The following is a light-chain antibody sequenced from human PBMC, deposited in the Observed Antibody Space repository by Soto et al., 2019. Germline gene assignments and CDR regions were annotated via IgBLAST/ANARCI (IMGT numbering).Light chain of an antibody. Sequence: EIVMTQSPATLSVSPGERATLSCRASQSLSSNLAWYQQKPDQAPRLLIYGASTRATGIPARFSGSGSGTEFTLTISSLQSEDFAVYYCQQYNNWPRTFGQGTKVEIK. CDR3: QQYNNWPRT. CDR2: GAS. J-gene: IGKJ1*01. V-gene: IGKV3-15*01. CDR1: QSLSSN.